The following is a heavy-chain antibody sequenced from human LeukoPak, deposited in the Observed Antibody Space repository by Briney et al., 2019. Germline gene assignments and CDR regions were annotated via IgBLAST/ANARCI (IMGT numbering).Heavy chain of an antibody. D-gene: IGHD6-13*01. Sequence: SETLSLTCAVSGYSISSGYYWGWIRQPPGKGLEWIGSIYHSGSTYYNPCLKSRVTISVDTSKNQFCLKLSSVAAADTAVYYCAREWYSSSWYDYWGQGTLVTVSS. V-gene: IGHV4-38-2*02. CDR2: IYHSGST. CDR3: AREWYSSSWYDY. CDR1: GYSISSGYY. J-gene: IGHJ4*02.